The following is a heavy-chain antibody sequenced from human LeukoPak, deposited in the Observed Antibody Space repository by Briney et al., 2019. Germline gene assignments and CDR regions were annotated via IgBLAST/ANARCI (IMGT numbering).Heavy chain of an antibody. V-gene: IGHV3-30-3*01. Sequence: GGSLRLSCATSGFTLTSYTMHWVRQAPGKGLEWVAVVSYDGTKISYAASVKGRFTMSRDISNNTLYLQMNSLKPEDSALYYCARDRVQIWSYVGTFDSWGQGTLVTVSS. CDR1: GFTLTSYT. D-gene: IGHD5-18*01. CDR2: VSYDGTKI. J-gene: IGHJ4*02. CDR3: ARDRVQIWSYVGTFDS.